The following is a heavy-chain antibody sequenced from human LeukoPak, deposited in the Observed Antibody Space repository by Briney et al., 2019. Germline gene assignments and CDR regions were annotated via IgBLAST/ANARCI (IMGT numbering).Heavy chain of an antibody. Sequence: GGSLRLSCAASGFTFSGSAMHWVRQASGKGLEWVGRIRSKANSYATAYAASVKGRFTISRDDSKNTAYLQMNSLKTEDTAVYYCTRDDSSGYGNFDYWGQGTLVTVSS. V-gene: IGHV3-73*01. J-gene: IGHJ4*02. CDR3: TRDDSSGYGNFDY. D-gene: IGHD3-22*01. CDR1: GFTFSGSA. CDR2: IRSKANSYAT.